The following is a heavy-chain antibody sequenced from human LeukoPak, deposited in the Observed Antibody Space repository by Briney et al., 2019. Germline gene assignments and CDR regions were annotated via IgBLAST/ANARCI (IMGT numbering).Heavy chain of an antibody. V-gene: IGHV4-39*02. CDR2: IYYSGST. J-gene: IGHJ4*02. CDR3: ARDAPLHRYFDY. CDR1: GGSISSSSSY. Sequence: SETLSLTCTVSGGSISSSSSYWGWIRQPPGKGLEWIGSIYYSGSTYYNPSLKSRVTISVDTSKNQFSLKLSSVTAADTAVYYCARDAPLHRYFDYWGQGTLVTVSS.